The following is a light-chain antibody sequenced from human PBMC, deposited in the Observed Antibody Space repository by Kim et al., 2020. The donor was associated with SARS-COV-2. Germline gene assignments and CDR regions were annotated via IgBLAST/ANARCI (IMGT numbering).Light chain of an antibody. V-gene: IGLV2-8*01. Sequence: QSVTISCAGTGSDVSSYSYVAWYQQHPGKAPKLMIFEVSKRPSGVPDRFSGSKSGNTASLTVSGLQAEDEADYYCSSYAGSDNFVFGTGTKVTVL. J-gene: IGLJ1*01. CDR3: SSYAGSDNFV. CDR2: EVS. CDR1: GSDVSSYSY.